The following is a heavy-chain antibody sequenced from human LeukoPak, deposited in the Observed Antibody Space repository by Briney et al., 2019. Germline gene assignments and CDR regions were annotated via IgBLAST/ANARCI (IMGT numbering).Heavy chain of an antibody. V-gene: IGHV3-30*04. Sequence: PGGSPRLSCAAARFMFSDYSMHWVRQAPGKGLERLAVISKDGGAYYADSVKGRFTISRDNDQKTLYLEMNRLRPEDTAVYYCARRPPTVGLDYWGQGTLVTVSS. J-gene: IGHJ4*02. D-gene: IGHD4-17*01. CDR2: ISKDGGA. CDR1: RFMFSDYS. CDR3: ARRPPTVGLDY.